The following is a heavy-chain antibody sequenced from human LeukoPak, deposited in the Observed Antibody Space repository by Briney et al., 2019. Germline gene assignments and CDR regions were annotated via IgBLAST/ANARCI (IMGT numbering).Heavy chain of an antibody. CDR3: VRRAGGYSHPYDY. Sequence: GGSLRLSCAASGFIFSVYGMHWVRQAPGKGLEWVSFIRYDGSNKYYADSVKGRFTISRDDSKNTLYLQMNSLRAEDTAVYYCVRRAGGYSHPYDYWGQGTLVTVSS. CDR1: GFIFSVYG. D-gene: IGHD4-23*01. V-gene: IGHV3-30*02. CDR2: IRYDGSNK. J-gene: IGHJ4*02.